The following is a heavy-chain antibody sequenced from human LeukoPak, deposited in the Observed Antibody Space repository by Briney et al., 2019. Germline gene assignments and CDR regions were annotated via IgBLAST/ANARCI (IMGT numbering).Heavy chain of an antibody. CDR2: ISAYNGNT. CDR3: ARGNRYNWNYSSCYGMDV. J-gene: IGHJ6*02. CDR1: GYTFSSYG. D-gene: IGHD1-7*01. Sequence: GASVKVSCKASGYTFSSYGISWVRQAPGQGLEWMGWISAYNGNTNYAPKLQGRVTMTTDTSTSTAYMELRSLRSDDTAVYYCARGNRYNWNYSSCYGMDVWGQGTTVTVSS. V-gene: IGHV1-18*01.